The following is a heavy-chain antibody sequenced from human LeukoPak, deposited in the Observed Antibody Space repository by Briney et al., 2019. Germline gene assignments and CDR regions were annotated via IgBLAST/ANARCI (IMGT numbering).Heavy chain of an antibody. D-gene: IGHD3-22*01. CDR3: AREDVPYYYDSSGYYNWFDR. Sequence: GASVKVSCKASGYTFTSYGISWVRQAPGQGLEWMGWISAYNGNTNYAQKLQGRVTMTTDTSTSTAYMELRSLRSDDTAVYYCAREDVPYYYDSSGYYNWFDRWGQGTLVTVSS. V-gene: IGHV1-18*01. J-gene: IGHJ5*02. CDR1: GYTFTSYG. CDR2: ISAYNGNT.